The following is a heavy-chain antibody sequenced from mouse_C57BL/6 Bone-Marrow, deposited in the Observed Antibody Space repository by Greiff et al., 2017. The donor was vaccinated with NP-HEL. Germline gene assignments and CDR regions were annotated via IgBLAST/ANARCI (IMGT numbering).Heavy chain of an antibody. V-gene: IGHV6-3*01. Sequence: EVKVEESGGGLVQPGLSLQLSCVASGFTFSNYWMNWVRQSPEKGLEWVAQIRLKSDNDATHYAESVKGRFTISRDDSKSSVYLQMNNLRAEDTGIYYCTGLKTAQATKYYFDYWGQGTTLTVSS. CDR1: GFTFSNYW. J-gene: IGHJ2*01. CDR2: IRLKSDNDAT. CDR3: TGLKTAQATKYYFDY. D-gene: IGHD3-2*02.